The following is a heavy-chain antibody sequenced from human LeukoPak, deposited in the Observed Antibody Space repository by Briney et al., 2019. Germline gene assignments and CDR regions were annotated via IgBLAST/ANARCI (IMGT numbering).Heavy chain of an antibody. D-gene: IGHD3-9*01. CDR2: ISSSGSTV. V-gene: IGHV3-11*04. CDR1: GFTFSDYY. J-gene: IGHJ4*02. CDR3: ARDSKRDHLRYFDWSTGAGGTLDY. Sequence: GGSLRLSCAASGFTFSDYYMSWIRQAPGKGLEWVSYISSSGSTVYYADSVKGRFTISRDNAKNSLYLQMNSLRAEDTAVYYCARDSKRDHLRYFDWSTGAGGTLDYWGQGTLVTVSS.